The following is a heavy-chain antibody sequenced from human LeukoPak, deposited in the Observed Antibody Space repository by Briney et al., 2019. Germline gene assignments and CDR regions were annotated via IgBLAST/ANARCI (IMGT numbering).Heavy chain of an antibody. CDR1: GGSISSSSYY. D-gene: IGHD6-13*01. J-gene: IGHJ4*02. CDR3: ARRGSSWYYFDY. V-gene: IGHV4-39*01. Sequence: SETLSLTCTVSGGSISSSSYYWGWIRRPPGKGLEWIGSIYYSGSTYYNPSLKSRVTISVDTSKNQFSLKLSSVTAADTAVYYCARRGSSWYYFDYWGREPWSPSPQ. CDR2: IYYSGST.